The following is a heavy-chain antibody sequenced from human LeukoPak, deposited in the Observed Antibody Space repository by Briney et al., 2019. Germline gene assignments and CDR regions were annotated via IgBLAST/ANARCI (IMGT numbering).Heavy chain of an antibody. D-gene: IGHD3-10*01. J-gene: IGHJ6*04. CDR2: ISYDGSNK. CDR3: AKDRVTMVRGVNYYGMDV. V-gene: IGHV3-30*18. CDR1: GFTFSSYG. Sequence: PGRSLRLSCAASGFTFSSYGMHWVRQAPGKGLEWVAVISYDGSNKYYADSVNGRFTISRDNSKNTLYLQMNSLRAEDTAVYYCAKDRVTMVRGVNYYGMDVWGKGTTVTVSS.